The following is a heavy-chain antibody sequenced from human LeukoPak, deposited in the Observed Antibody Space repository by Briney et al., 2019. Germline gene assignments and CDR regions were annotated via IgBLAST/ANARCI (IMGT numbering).Heavy chain of an antibody. Sequence: GDSLKISCKGSGHTFSTDWIAWVRQMPGKGLEWMGVIYAGDADTRYSPSFQDQVTISADKSLNTAYLQWTNLKASDTAMYYCARFRGELMDGFDFWGQGTLVTVSS. CDR3: ARFRGELMDGFDF. V-gene: IGHV5-51*01. J-gene: IGHJ4*02. CDR1: GHTFSTDW. D-gene: IGHD1-7*01. CDR2: IYAGDADT.